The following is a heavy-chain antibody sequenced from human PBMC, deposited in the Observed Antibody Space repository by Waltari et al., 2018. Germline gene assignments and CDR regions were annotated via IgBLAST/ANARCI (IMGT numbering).Heavy chain of an antibody. V-gene: IGHV4-31*03. D-gene: IGHD3-3*01. CDR1: GGSISSGGYY. CDR2: IYYRGSS. CDR3: ARGNYDFWSGYYKWFDP. Sequence: QVQLQESGPGLVKPSQTLSLTCTVSGGSISSGGYYWSWIRQHPGKGLEWIGYIYYRGSSYYNPSLKSRVTISVDTSKNQFSLKLSSVTAADTAVYYCARGNYDFWSGYYKWFDPWGQGTLVTVSS. J-gene: IGHJ5*02.